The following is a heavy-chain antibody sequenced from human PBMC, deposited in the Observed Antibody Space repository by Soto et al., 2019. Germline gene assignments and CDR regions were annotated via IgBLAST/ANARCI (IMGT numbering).Heavy chain of an antibody. D-gene: IGHD6-19*01. CDR2: IYYSGST. CDR3: ARQGWYPVFDY. Sequence: QVQLQESGPGLVKPSETLSLTCTVSGGSISSYYWSWIRQPPGKGLEWIGYIYYSGSTNYNPSLKSRGTISVDTAKNQFSLKLSSVTAADTAVYYCARQGWYPVFDYWGQGTLVTVSS. J-gene: IGHJ4*02. CDR1: GGSISSYY. V-gene: IGHV4-59*08.